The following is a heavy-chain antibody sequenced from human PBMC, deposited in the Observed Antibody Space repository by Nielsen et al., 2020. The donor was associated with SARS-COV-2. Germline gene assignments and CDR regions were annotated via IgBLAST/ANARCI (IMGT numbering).Heavy chain of an antibody. D-gene: IGHD4-11*01. J-gene: IGHJ6*02. CDR2: INTNTGNP. Sequence: ASVKVSCKASGYTFINYAMTWVRQAPGQGLEWMGWINTNTGNPTYAQGFTGRFVFSLDTSVSTAYLQISSLKAEDTAVYYCARVGNYEEGYYYYYGMDVWGQGTTVTVSS. CDR3: ARVGNYEEGYYYYYGMDV. CDR1: GYTFINYA. V-gene: IGHV7-4-1*02.